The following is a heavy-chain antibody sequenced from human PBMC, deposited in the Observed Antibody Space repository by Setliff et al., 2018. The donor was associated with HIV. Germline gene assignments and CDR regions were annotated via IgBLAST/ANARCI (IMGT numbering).Heavy chain of an antibody. CDR1: GGSISSHY. Sequence: KPSETLSLTCTVSGGSISSHYWSWIRQPPGKGLEWIGHIYTSGSTNYNPSLKSRVTMSVGTSKNQFSLKLSSGTAADTAVYYCARCYYNFWSGYPLDYMDVWGKGTTVTVSS. CDR2: IYTSGST. CDR3: ARCYYNFWSGYPLDYMDV. V-gene: IGHV4-4*08. D-gene: IGHD3-3*01. J-gene: IGHJ6*03.